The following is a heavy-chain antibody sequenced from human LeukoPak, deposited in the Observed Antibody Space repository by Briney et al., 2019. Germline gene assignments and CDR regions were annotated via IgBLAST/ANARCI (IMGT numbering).Heavy chain of an antibody. V-gene: IGHV3-48*03. D-gene: IGHD3-9*01. Sequence: GGSLRLSCAASGFTFSSYEMNWVRQVPGKGLEWVSYISSSGSTIDYADSVKGRFTISRDNAKNSLYLQMNSLRAEDTAVYYCARDRPYYDILTGYYHRLLFDYWGQGTLVTVSS. CDR3: ARDRPYYDILTGYYHRLLFDY. J-gene: IGHJ4*02. CDR2: ISSSGSTI. CDR1: GFTFSSYE.